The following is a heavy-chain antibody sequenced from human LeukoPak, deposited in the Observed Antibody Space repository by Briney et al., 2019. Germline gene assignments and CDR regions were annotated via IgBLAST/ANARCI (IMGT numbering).Heavy chain of an antibody. CDR1: GDSISSYY. Sequence: SETLSLTCTVSGDSISSYYWSWIRQPPGKGLEWIGSIYYTGNTYYNASLKSRVTISVDTSKNQFSLKLSSVTAAETAVYYCARHARRGEYEPYYYYGMDVWGQGTTVTVSS. D-gene: IGHD4-17*01. CDR2: IYYTGNT. CDR3: ARHARRGEYEPYYYYGMDV. J-gene: IGHJ6*02. V-gene: IGHV4-59*05.